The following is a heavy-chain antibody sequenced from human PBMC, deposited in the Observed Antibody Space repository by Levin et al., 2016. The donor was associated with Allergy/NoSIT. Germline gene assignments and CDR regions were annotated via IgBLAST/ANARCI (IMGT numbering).Heavy chain of an antibody. J-gene: IGHJ4*02. CDR3: ARAYSSGHHGFYFDY. V-gene: IGHV3-33*01. D-gene: IGHD6-19*01. Sequence: VRQMPGKGLEWVAVIWYDGSNKYYADSVKGRFTISRDNSKNTLYLQMNSLRAEDTAVYYCARAYSSGHHGFYFDYWGQGTLVTVSS. CDR2: IWYDGSNK.